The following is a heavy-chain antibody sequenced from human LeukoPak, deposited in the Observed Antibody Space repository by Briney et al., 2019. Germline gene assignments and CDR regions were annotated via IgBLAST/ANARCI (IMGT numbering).Heavy chain of an antibody. D-gene: IGHD6-6*01. V-gene: IGHV1-2*02. J-gene: IGHJ5*02. CDR2: INPNSGGT. CDR1: GYTFTSYY. CDR3: ARGKLIAARLRGNWFDP. Sequence: ASVKDSCKASGYTFTSYYMHWVRQAPGQGLEWMGWINPNSGGTNYAQKFQGRVTMTRDTSISTAYVELSRLRSDDTAVYYCARGKLIAARLRGNWFDPWGQGTLVTVSS.